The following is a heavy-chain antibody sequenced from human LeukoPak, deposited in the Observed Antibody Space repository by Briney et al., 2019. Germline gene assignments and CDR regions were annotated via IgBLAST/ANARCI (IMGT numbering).Heavy chain of an antibody. CDR2: MYNSGSH. D-gene: IGHD1-26*01. CDR3: ARSSYSGTYAGGD. CDR1: GGSVSSYY. J-gene: IGHJ4*02. V-gene: IGHV4-59*02. Sequence: PSETLSLTCSVSGGSVSSYYWSWIRQPPGKGLGWSGYMYNSGSHYYNPSLTSRVTISLDTSENQFSLKLASVTAADTAVYYCARSSYSGTYAGGDWGQGLLVTVSS.